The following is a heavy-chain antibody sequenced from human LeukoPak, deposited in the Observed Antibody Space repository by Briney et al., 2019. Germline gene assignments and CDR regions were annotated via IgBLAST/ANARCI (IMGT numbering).Heavy chain of an antibody. CDR3: ARDHRLRYFDWSDFDY. CDR2: ISSSSFYT. J-gene: IGHJ4*02. D-gene: IGHD3-9*01. CDR1: GFAFSDYY. V-gene: IGHV3-11*06. Sequence: GGSLRLSCAASGFAFSDYYMSWIRQAPGKGLEWISYISSSSFYTSYADSVKGRFTISRDNAKNSLYLQMNSLRAEDTAVYYCARDHRLRYFDWSDFDYWGQGTLVTVSS.